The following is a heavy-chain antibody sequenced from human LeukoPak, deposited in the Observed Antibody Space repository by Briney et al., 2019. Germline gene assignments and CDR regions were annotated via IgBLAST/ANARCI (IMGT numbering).Heavy chain of an antibody. J-gene: IGHJ4*02. CDR3: AKGSSDGRPYYFDY. D-gene: IGHD5-24*01. CDR1: GFTFSSYG. V-gene: IGHV3-23*01. Sequence: GASLRLSCAASGFTFSSYGMHWVRQAPGKGLDWVSAINDSGGNTYHADSVKGRFTISRDNSKNTLYLQMNSLRAEDTAVYYCAKGSSDGRPYYFDYWGQGTLVTISS. CDR2: INDSGGNT.